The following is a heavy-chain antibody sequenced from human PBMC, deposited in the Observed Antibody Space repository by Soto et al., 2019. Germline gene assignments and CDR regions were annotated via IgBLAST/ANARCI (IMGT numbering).Heavy chain of an antibody. CDR2: INAGNGNT. D-gene: IGHD3-10*01. CDR3: AGGWWFGEDYYYGMDV. Sequence: QVQLVQSGAEEKKPGASVKVSCKASGYTFTSYAMHWVRQAPGQRLEWMGWINAGNGNTKYSQKFQGRVTITRDTAASKAYMELSSLRSEDTAVYYCAGGWWFGEDYYYGMDVWGQGTTVTVSS. V-gene: IGHV1-3*05. CDR1: GYTFTSYA. J-gene: IGHJ6*02.